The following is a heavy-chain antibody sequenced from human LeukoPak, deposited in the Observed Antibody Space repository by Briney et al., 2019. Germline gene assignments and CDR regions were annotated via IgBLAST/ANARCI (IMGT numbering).Heavy chain of an antibody. Sequence: ASVKVSCKASGYIFNSYGITWVQQAPGQGLEWMGWISGHNGNTNYAQKIQGRVTMTSDTTTSTAYMELRSLRSDDTAVYYCARDRGIAAADYWGQGTLVTVSS. V-gene: IGHV1-18*01. CDR1: GYIFNSYG. D-gene: IGHD6-13*01. CDR3: ARDRGIAAADY. J-gene: IGHJ4*02. CDR2: ISGHNGNT.